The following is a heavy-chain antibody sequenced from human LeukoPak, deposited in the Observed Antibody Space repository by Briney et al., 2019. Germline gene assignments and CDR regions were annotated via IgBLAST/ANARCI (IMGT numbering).Heavy chain of an antibody. CDR2: ISSSDSTK. Sequence: GGSPRLSCAASGFMFSTYSMQWVRQAPGKGLEWVSYISSSDSTKYYADSVKGRFTISRDNAKNSLYLQMNSLRDEDTAGYYCARDGYCSGSTCYSAHYYGMDVWGQGTTVTVSS. D-gene: IGHD2-15*01. J-gene: IGHJ6*02. V-gene: IGHV3-48*02. CDR3: ARDGYCSGSTCYSAHYYGMDV. CDR1: GFMFSTYS.